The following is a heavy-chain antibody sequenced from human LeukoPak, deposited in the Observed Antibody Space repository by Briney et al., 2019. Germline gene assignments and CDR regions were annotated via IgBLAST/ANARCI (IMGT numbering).Heavy chain of an antibody. Sequence: SETLSLTCSVSGGYISSYYWSWIRQPPGKGLEWIGYIYYSGSTNYNPSLKSRVTISVDTSKNQFSLKLSSVTAADTAVYYCARHRIAAAGLDYWGQGTLVTVSS. CDR1: GGYISSYY. D-gene: IGHD6-13*01. V-gene: IGHV4-59*08. CDR3: ARHRIAAAGLDY. CDR2: IYYSGST. J-gene: IGHJ4*02.